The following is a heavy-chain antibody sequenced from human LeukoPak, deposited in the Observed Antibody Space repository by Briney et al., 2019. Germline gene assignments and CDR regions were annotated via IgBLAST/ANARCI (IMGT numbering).Heavy chain of an antibody. D-gene: IGHD7-27*01. Sequence: GGSLRLSCAASGFTFSNYGMYWVRQAPGKGLEWVTFIQYGTNNEYYGDSVKGRFTISRDNSKNTLYLEMNRLRSEDTAAYYCAKDILNWEFDYWGQGTLVTVSS. J-gene: IGHJ4*02. CDR3: AKDILNWEFDY. CDR2: IQYGTNNE. V-gene: IGHV3-30*02. CDR1: GFTFSNYG.